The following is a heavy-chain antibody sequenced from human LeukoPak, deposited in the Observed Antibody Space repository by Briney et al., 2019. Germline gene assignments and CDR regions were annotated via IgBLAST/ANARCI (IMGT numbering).Heavy chain of an antibody. CDR1: GFSFSSYS. J-gene: IGHJ4*02. CDR2: ISRISDYT. CDR3: ARVPADF. V-gene: IGHV3-21*01. Sequence: GGSLRLSCVASGFSFSSYSMNWVRQAPGKGLEWVSPISRISDYTYYADSVKGRFTISRDNAKNSLYLQMNSLRAEDTAVYYCARVPADFWGQGTLVTVSS.